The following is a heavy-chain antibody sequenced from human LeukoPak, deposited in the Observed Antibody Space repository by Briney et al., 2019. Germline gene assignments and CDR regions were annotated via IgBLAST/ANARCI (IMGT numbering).Heavy chain of an antibody. J-gene: IGHJ5*02. CDR3: ARGGGYCSSTSCYTGLIRGWFDP. D-gene: IGHD2-2*02. CDR2: IIPILGIA. CDR1: GGTFSSYA. V-gene: IGHV1-69*04. Sequence: SVKVSCKASGGTFSSYAISWVRQAPGQGLEWMGRIIPILGIANYAQKLQGRVTMTTDTSTSTAYMELRSLRSDDTAVYYCARGGGYCSSTSCYTGLIRGWFDPWGQGTLVTVSS.